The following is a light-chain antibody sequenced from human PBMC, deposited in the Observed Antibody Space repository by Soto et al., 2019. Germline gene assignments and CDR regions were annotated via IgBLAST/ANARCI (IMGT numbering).Light chain of an antibody. CDR2: GVS. Sequence: EIVLTQSPVALSLSPGERATLSCRASQSVSSTLLTWYQQKPGQAPRPLIYGVSSMATGIPDRFSGSGSGTDFTLTISRLEPEAFAVYFCQHYGDSSWTFGQGTRVEIK. CDR3: QHYGDSSWT. CDR1: QSVSSTL. J-gene: IGKJ1*01. V-gene: IGKV3-20*01.